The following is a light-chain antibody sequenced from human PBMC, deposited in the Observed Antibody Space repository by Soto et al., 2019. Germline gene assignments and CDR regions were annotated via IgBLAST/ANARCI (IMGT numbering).Light chain of an antibody. J-gene: IGKJ2*01. CDR2: GAS. CDR3: LQYEAYPYT. V-gene: IGKV1-16*02. CDR1: KGISLT. Sequence: DIQMTQSPSSLSASVGDRVTVTCRASKGISLTLAWFQQKPGKAPKSLISGASILQRGAPSKFSASGSGTNFSLTINSLQPEDFATYYGLQYEAYPYTFGQGTKLEIK.